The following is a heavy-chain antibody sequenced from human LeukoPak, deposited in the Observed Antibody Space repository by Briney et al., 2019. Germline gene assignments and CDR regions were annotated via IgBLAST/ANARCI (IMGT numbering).Heavy chain of an antibody. J-gene: IGHJ3*02. CDR2: IYHSGST. CDR3: ARGANYYDSSGNHDAFDI. D-gene: IGHD3-22*01. V-gene: IGHV4-30-2*01. Sequence: SETLSLTCAVSGGSISSGGYSWSWIRQPPGKGLEWIGYIYHSGSTYYNPSLKSRVTISVDRSKNQFSLKLSSVTAADTAVYYCARGANYYDSSGNHDAFDIWGQGTMDTVSS. CDR1: GGSISSGGYS.